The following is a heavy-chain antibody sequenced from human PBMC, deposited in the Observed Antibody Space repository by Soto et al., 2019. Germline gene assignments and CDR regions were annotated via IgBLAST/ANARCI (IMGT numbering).Heavy chain of an antibody. CDR2: IIPIVGPA. D-gene: IGHD3-9*01. CDR1: GGTFSRYA. CDR3: ARDGIINIWPYYYGMDV. V-gene: IGHV1-69*01. Sequence: SVKVSCKTSGGTFSRYAISWVRQAPVQGLEWMGGIIPIVGPANYAQKFHGRVTFTADESTSTVYMELSSLTSEDTAVYYCARDGIINIWPYYYGMDVWGQGTTVTVSS. J-gene: IGHJ6*02.